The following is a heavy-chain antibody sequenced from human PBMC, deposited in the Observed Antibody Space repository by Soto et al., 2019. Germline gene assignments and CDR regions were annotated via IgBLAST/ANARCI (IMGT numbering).Heavy chain of an antibody. Sequence: QVQLVQSGAEEKKPGASVKVSCKASGYTFTGYAMHWVRQAPGQRLEWMGWINAGNGNTKYSQKFQGMVTITRDTSASSAYMELSSLRSEDTAVYYCARAVAVPADFDYWGQGTLVTVSS. J-gene: IGHJ4*02. CDR1: GYTFTGYA. D-gene: IGHD6-19*01. CDR2: INAGNGNT. V-gene: IGHV1-3*05. CDR3: ARAVAVPADFDY.